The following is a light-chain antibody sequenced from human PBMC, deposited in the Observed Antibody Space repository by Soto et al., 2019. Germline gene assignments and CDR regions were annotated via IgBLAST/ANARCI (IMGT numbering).Light chain of an antibody. J-gene: IGLJ2*01. Sequence: QSALTQPASVSGSPGQSITISCNGTSSDVGGYNYVSWYQQHPGKAPKLMIYEVSNRPSGVSNRFSGSKSGNTASLTISGLQAEDEVDYYCSSYTSSSTLVFGGGTKLTVL. CDR2: EVS. CDR3: SSYTSSSTLV. V-gene: IGLV2-14*01. CDR1: SSDVGGYNY.